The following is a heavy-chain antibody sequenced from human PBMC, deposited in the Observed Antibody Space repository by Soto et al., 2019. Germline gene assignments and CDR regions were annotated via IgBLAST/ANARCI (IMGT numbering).Heavy chain of an antibody. CDR1: GGSISSGDYY. V-gene: IGHV4-30-4*01. Sequence: PSETLSLTCTVSGGSISSGDYYWSWIRQPPGKGLEWIGYIYYSGSTYYNPSLKSRVTISVDTSKNQFSLKLSSVTAADTAVYYCARVDSSRWYPEYFQHWGQGTLVTVS. CDR2: IYYSGST. CDR3: ARVDSSRWYPEYFQH. D-gene: IGHD6-13*01. J-gene: IGHJ1*01.